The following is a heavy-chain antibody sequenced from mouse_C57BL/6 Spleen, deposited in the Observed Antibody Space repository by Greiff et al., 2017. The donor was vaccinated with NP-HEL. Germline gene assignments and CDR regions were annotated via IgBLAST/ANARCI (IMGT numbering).Heavy chain of an antibody. Sequence: QVQLQQSGAELVKTGASVKMSCKASGYTFTSYWITWVKQRPGQGLEWIGDIYPGSGSTNYNEKFKSKATLTVDTSSSTAYMQLSSLTSEDSAVYYCARKNYAMDYWGQGTSVTVSS. CDR1: GYTFTSYW. CDR2: IYPGSGST. J-gene: IGHJ4*01. CDR3: ARKNYAMDY. V-gene: IGHV1-55*01.